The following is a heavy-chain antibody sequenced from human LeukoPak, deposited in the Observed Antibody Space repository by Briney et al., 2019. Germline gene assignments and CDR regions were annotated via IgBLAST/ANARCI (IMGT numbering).Heavy chain of an antibody. D-gene: IGHD6-19*01. CDR3: ATSSGWYPKYFGY. Sequence: GGSLRVSCAASGFTFSTYPMSWVRQAPGKGLEWVSSITAGTSDTSYADSVKGRFTIPRDNSKNTLSLQMNSLRAEDTALYYCATSSGWYPKYFGYWGQGILVSVSS. V-gene: IGHV3-23*01. CDR2: ITAGTSDT. CDR1: GFTFSTYP. J-gene: IGHJ4*02.